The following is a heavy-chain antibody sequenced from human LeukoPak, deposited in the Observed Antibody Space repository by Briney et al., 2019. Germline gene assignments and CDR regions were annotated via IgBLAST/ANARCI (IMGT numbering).Heavy chain of an antibody. CDR1: GYTFTSNY. CDR3: ARDTGDYGDYFDY. CDR2: INPSGGST. J-gene: IGHJ4*02. D-gene: IGHD4-17*01. V-gene: IGHV1-46*01. Sequence: ASVKVSCKAFGYTFTSNYMHWVRQAPGQGLEWMGIINPSGGSTSYAQKFQGRVTMTRDMSTSTVYMELSSLRSEDTAVYYCARDTGDYGDYFDYWGQGTLVTVSS.